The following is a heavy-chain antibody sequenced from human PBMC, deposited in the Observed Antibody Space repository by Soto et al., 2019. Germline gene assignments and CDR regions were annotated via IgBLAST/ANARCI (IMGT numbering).Heavy chain of an antibody. J-gene: IGHJ4*02. CDR2: INHSVST. D-gene: IGHD6-6*01. V-gene: IGHV4-34*01. CDR3: ARTSRFDY. CDR1: GGSFRGYY. Sequence: QVQLQQWGAGLLKPSETLSLTCAVYGGSFRGYYWSWIRQPPGKGLEWIGEINHSVSTKYNPSRTSRVTISVDTSQNQFSLKLSSVTAADTAVYYCARTSRFDYWGQGTLVTVSS.